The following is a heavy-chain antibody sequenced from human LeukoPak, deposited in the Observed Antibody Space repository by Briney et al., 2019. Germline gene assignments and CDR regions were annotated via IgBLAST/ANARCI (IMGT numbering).Heavy chain of an antibody. Sequence: GGSLRLSCAASGFTFSSYEMNWVRQAPGKGLEWVALISFDGNNKYYADSVKGRFTISRDNSKNTLYLQMNSLRPEDTAVYYCTDRDYWGQGTLVTVSS. V-gene: IGHV3-30*04. J-gene: IGHJ4*02. CDR2: ISFDGNNK. CDR3: TDRDY. CDR1: GFTFSSYE.